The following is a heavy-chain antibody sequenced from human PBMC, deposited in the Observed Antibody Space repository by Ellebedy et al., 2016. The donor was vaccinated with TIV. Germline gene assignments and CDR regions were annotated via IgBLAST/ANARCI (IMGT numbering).Heavy chain of an antibody. D-gene: IGHD5-24*01. CDR1: GFTFTSYG. J-gene: IGHJ4*02. Sequence: GGSLRLSCAASGFTFTSYGMGWVRQAPGEGLEWVSYISSSSTSIYYADSVKGRFTISRDNAKNSLWLQMNSLRAEDTAAYYCARDMGRWLQFLGYWGQGTLVTVSS. CDR2: ISSSSTSI. V-gene: IGHV3-48*04. CDR3: ARDMGRWLQFLGY.